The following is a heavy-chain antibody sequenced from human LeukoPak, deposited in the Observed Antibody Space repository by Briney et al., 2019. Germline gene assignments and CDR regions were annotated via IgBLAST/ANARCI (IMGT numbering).Heavy chain of an antibody. CDR3: ARASRGIAANLCFDY. J-gene: IGHJ4*02. CDR1: GFTFSDYW. D-gene: IGHD2-15*01. CDR2: IKEDGSEK. Sequence: RSGGSLILSCAASGFTFSDYWMSWVRQAPGKGLEWVANIKEDGSEKYYVDSVKGRFTISRDNAKNSLYLQMNSLRVEDTAVYYCARASRGIAANLCFDYWGQGTLVTVSS. V-gene: IGHV3-7*01.